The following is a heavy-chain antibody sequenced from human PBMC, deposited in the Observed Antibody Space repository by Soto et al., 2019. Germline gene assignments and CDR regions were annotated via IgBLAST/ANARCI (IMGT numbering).Heavy chain of an antibody. CDR3: ARGYYAPLGDY. CDR2: INHSGST. CDR1: GGSFSGYY. V-gene: IGHV4-34*01. Sequence: PSETLSLTXAVYGGSFSGYYWSWIRQPPGKGLEWIGEINHSGSTNYNPSLKSRVTISVDTSKNQFSLKLSSVTAADTAVYYCARGYYAPLGDYWGQGTLVTVSS. J-gene: IGHJ4*02. D-gene: IGHD3-16*01.